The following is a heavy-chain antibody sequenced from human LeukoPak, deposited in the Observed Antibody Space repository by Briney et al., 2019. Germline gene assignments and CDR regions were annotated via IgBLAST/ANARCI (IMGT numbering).Heavy chain of an antibody. D-gene: IGHD2-15*01. J-gene: IGHJ3*02. CDR3: RRGGYCSGGSCYGSFDI. V-gene: IGHV3-21*01. Sequence: GGSLRLSCAASGFTFSSYSMNRVRQAPGKGLEWVSSISSSSSYIYYTDSVKGRFTISRDNAKNSLYLHMNSLRAEDTAVYYCRRGGYCSGGSCYGSFDIWGQGTMVTVSS. CDR2: ISSSSSYI. CDR1: GFTFSSYS.